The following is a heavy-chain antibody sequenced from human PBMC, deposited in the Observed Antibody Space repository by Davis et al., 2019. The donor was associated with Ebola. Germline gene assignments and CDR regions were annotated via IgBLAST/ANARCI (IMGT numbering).Heavy chain of an antibody. CDR3: TRGYGGNSGTLYYYYGMDV. J-gene: IGHJ6*02. Sequence: PGGSLRLSCTASGFTFGDYAMSWVRQAPGKGLEWVGFIRSKAYGGTTEYAASVKGRFTISRDDSKSIAYLRMNSLKTEDTAVYYCTRGYGGNSGTLYYYYGMDVWGQGTTVTVSS. CDR1: GFTFGDYA. V-gene: IGHV3-49*04. D-gene: IGHD4-23*01. CDR2: IRSKAYGGTT.